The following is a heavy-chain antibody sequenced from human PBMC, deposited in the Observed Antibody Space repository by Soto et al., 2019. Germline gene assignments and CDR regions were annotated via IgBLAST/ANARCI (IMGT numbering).Heavy chain of an antibody. CDR1: GGSMSSYY. CDR2: ISYSGST. D-gene: IGHD2-15*01. CDR3: ARADPDASVGY. J-gene: IGHJ4*02. Sequence: SATLSLTCTVSGGSMSSYYWTWLRQSPGRGLEWIGYISYSGSTYYNPSLKSRVTISADTSKNQFSLRMNSMIAADTAVYYCARADPDASVGYWGQGTLVTVSS. V-gene: IGHV4-59*01.